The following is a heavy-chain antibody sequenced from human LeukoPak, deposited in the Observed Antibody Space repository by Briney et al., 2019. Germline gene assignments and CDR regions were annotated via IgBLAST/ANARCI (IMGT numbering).Heavy chain of an antibody. CDR2: IKHDGSEE. D-gene: IGHD2-15*01. V-gene: IGHV3-7*01. CDR3: AGGQGWHFDL. CDR1: GFTFSNYA. J-gene: IGHJ2*01. Sequence: GGSLRLSCAASGFTFSNYAFHWVRQAPGKGLEWVADIKHDGSEEHYVASVKGRFTISRDNAKLYLQMNSLRAEDTAVYYCAGGQGWHFDLWGRGTLITVSS.